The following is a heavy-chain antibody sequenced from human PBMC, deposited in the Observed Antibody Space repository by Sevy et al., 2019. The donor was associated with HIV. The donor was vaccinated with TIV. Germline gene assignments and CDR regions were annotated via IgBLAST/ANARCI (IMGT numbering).Heavy chain of an antibody. CDR3: RTTVTTKEWDYYYYYGMDV. Sequence: GGSLRLSCAASGFTFSNAWMSWVRQAPGKGLEWVGRIKSKTDGGTTDYAAPVKGRFTISRDDSKNTLYLQMNSLKTEDTAVYYCRTTVTTKEWDYYYYYGMDVWGQGTTVTVSS. CDR1: GFTFSNAW. D-gene: IGHD4-17*01. V-gene: IGHV3-15*01. CDR2: IKSKTDGGTT. J-gene: IGHJ6*02.